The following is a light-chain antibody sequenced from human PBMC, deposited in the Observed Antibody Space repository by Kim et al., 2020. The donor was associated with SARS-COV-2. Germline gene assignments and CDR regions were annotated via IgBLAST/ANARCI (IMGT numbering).Light chain of an antibody. CDR1: NSNIITNA. CDR2: SNV. Sequence: ELTQPPSASGTLGQRITISCSGDNSNIITNAVNWFQHLPGTAPKLLIHSNVQRPSGVPDRFSASKSGTSASLAISGLQSEDEADYYCAAWSDSLNGPVFGGGTEVTVL. V-gene: IGLV1-44*01. CDR3: AAWSDSLNGPV. J-gene: IGLJ3*02.